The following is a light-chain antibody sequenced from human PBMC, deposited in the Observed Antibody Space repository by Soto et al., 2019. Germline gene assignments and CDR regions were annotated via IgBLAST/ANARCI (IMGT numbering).Light chain of an antibody. Sequence: SSELTQPLSVSVALGQTARITCGGNNIGSKNVHWYQQKPGQAPVLVIYRDSNRPSGIPERFSGSNSGNTATLTISRAQAGDEADYYCQVWDSSTGLVFGGGTKLTVL. J-gene: IGLJ2*01. CDR2: RDS. CDR3: QVWDSSTGLV. CDR1: NIGSKN. V-gene: IGLV3-9*01.